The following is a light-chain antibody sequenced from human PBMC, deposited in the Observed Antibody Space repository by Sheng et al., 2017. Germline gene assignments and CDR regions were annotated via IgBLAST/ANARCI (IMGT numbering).Light chain of an antibody. CDR2: DAS. CDR1: QSVSSY. Sequence: EIVLTQSPATLSLSPGERATLSCRASQSVSSYLAWYQQKPGQAPRLLIYDASTRATGIPDRFSGSGSGTDFTLTISSLEPGDFAVYYCQQYGSSRYTFGQGTKLEI. J-gene: IGKJ2*01. V-gene: IGKV3-11*01. CDR3: QQYGSSRYT.